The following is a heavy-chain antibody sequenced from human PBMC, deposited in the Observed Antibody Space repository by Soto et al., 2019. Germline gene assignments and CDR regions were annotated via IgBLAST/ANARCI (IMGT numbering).Heavy chain of an antibody. J-gene: IGHJ5*02. CDR3: ERVFRDFDWRLPFGS. V-gene: IGHV3-30*14. D-gene: IGHD3-9*01. Sequence: VGALRLSCSASGFTFKNYAMHWVRQAPGKWLEWVAVISYDGSIEFYSDSVNGRFTISRYYFKNTMFLQMGSLRVEDTAVYYCERVFRDFDWRLPFGSWGQGTLVTVSS. CDR2: ISYDGSIE. CDR1: GFTFKNYA.